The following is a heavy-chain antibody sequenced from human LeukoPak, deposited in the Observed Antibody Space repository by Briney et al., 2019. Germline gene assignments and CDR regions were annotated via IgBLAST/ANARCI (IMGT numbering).Heavy chain of an antibody. CDR1: GFTFNSDW. V-gene: IGHV3-74*01. Sequence: GGSLRLSCAASGFTFNSDWMDWVRQAPGKGLVWVSRINTDGSTTDYADSVKGRFTISRDNAKNTVYLEMNGLRAEDTAVYYCARATGQASIWGDWGQGTTVTVSS. D-gene: IGHD6-6*01. J-gene: IGHJ6*02. CDR3: ARATGQASIWGD. CDR2: INTDGSTT.